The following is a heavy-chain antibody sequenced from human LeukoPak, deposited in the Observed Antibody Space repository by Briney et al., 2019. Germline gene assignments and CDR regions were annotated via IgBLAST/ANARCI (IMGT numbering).Heavy chain of an antibody. CDR1: GFTFSDYY. J-gene: IGHJ4*02. CDR2: ISSSSSYT. V-gene: IGHV3-11*06. CDR3: ARGSRVWFGELLFDY. D-gene: IGHD3-10*01. Sequence: GGSLRLSCAASGFTFSDYYMSWIRQAPGKGLEWVSYISSSSSYTNYADSVKGRFTISRDNAKNSLYLQMNSLRAEDTAVYYCARGSRVWFGELLFDYWGQGTLVTVSS.